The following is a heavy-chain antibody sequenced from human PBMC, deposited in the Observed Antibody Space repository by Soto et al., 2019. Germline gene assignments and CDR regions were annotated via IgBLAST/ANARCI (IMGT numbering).Heavy chain of an antibody. V-gene: IGHV4-30-4*01. D-gene: IGHD6-13*01. Sequence: PSETLSLTCTVSGGSISRGDYYWGWIRQPPGKGLEWIGYIYYIGSTYYNPSLKSRVTISVDTSKNHFSLKLSSVTAADTAVYYCARDVVGYSSSWITSGGYNWFDPWGQGTLVTVSS. CDR3: ARDVVGYSSSWITSGGYNWFDP. CDR1: GGSISRGDYY. J-gene: IGHJ5*02. CDR2: IYYIGST.